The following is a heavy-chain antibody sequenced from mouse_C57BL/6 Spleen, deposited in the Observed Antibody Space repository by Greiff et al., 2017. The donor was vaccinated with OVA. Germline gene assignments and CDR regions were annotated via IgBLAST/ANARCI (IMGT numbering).Heavy chain of an antibody. V-gene: IGHV7-3*01. D-gene: IGHD2-4*01. Sequence: EVKLMESGGGLVQPGGSLSLSCAASGFTFTDYYMSWVRQPPGKALEWLGFIRNKANGYTTEYSASVKGRFTISRDNSQSILYLQMNALRAEDSATYYCARSEIYYDYEGLYYYAMDYWGQGTSVTVSS. CDR1: GFTFTDYY. CDR3: ARSEIYYDYEGLYYYAMDY. CDR2: IRNKANGYTT. J-gene: IGHJ4*01.